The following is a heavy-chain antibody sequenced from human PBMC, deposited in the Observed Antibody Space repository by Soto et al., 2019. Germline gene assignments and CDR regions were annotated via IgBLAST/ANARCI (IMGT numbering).Heavy chain of an antibody. V-gene: IGHV1-69*06. D-gene: IGHD3-3*01. Sequence: SVKVSCKASGGTFSSYAANWVRQAPGQGLEWMGGIIPIFATANYAQKSQGRVTITADKSTSTAYMELSSLRSEDTAVYYCARSSAIFGVVSFLDGMDVWGQGTTVTVSS. CDR3: ARSSAIFGVVSFLDGMDV. J-gene: IGHJ6*02. CDR1: GGTFSSYA. CDR2: IIPIFATA.